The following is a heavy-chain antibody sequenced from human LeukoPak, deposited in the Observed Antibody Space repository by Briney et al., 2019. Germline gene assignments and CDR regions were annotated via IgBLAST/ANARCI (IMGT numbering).Heavy chain of an antibody. D-gene: IGHD1-7*01. Sequence: PSETLSLTCTDSDGSINSYYWSWIRQSPGKGLEWIGYVHYSGSTNYNPTLKIRVTISVDTSKKQVSLKLNSVTAVDTAVYYCARATGTTRNAFDIWGQGTMVTVSS. CDR1: DGSINSYY. V-gene: IGHV4-59*01. J-gene: IGHJ3*02. CDR2: VHYSGST. CDR3: ARATGTTRNAFDI.